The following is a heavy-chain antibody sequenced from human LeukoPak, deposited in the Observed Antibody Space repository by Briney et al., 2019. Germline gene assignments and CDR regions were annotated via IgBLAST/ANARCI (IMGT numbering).Heavy chain of an antibody. CDR1: GFTFSDYY. CDR2: ISSSGSTI. V-gene: IGHV3-11*01. Sequence: GGSLRLSCAASGFTFSDYYMSWVRRAPGKGLEWVSYISSSGSTIYYADSVKGRFTISRDNAKNSLYLQMNSLRAEDTAVYYCARDEGASYYFDYWGHGTLVTVSS. CDR3: ARDEGASYYFDY. J-gene: IGHJ4*01. D-gene: IGHD1-26*01.